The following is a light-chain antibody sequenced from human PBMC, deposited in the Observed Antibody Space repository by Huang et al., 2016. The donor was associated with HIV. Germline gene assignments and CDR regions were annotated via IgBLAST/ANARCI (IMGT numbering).Light chain of an antibody. V-gene: IGKV1-5*03. CDR3: QQGSNYPLT. CDR1: QNIGIW. Sequence: DIQMTQSPSTLSASIGDRVTITGRASQNIGIWLAWYQQKPGKAPKLLIHKASSLYGGFPSRFSGSGSGTELTLTISDLQPDDFATYYCQQGSNYPLTFGGGTKVEI. CDR2: KAS. J-gene: IGKJ4*01.